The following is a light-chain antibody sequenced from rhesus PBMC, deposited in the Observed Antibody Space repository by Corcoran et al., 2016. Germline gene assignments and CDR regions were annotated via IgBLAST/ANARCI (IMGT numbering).Light chain of an antibody. CDR3: LQDYTTPYS. J-gene: IGKJ2*01. Sequence: DIQMTQSPSSLSASIGDRVTVTCRASQGINKELSWYQQKPGKAPTLLFYAASSLQTGVSSRFSGSGSWTNYTLTINSLQPEDVATYYCLQDYTTPYSFGQGTKVEIK. V-gene: IGKV1-94*01. CDR2: AAS. CDR1: QGINKE.